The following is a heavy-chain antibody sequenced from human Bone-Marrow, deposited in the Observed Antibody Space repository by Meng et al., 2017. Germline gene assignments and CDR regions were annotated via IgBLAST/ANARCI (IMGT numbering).Heavy chain of an antibody. J-gene: IGHJ1*01. CDR1: GGSISSGGYY. CDR2: IYYSGST. Sequence: QVQLQEPVPGLVKPSQTLSLTCTVSGGSISSGGYYWSWIRQHPGKGLEWIGYIYYSGSTYYNPSLKSRVTISVDTSKNQFSLKLSSVTAADTAVYYCARGPLSAAGTMGYFQHWGQGTLVTVSS. D-gene: IGHD6-13*01. CDR3: ARGPLSAAGTMGYFQH. V-gene: IGHV4-31*03.